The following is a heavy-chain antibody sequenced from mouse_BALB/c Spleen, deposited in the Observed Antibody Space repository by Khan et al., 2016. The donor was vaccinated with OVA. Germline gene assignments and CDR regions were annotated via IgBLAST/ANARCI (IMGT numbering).Heavy chain of an antibody. V-gene: IGHV1-7*01. J-gene: IGHJ2*01. Sequence: QVQLQQSGAERAKPGASVKMSCKASGYTFTTYWMHWVKQRPDQGLEWIGYINPTSGYTDYNEKFKDRATLSADKSSSTAYMQLSSLTSEDSAVYYCTRDRIDYWGQGTTLTVSS. CDR3: TRDRIDY. CDR2: INPTSGYT. CDR1: GYTFTTYW.